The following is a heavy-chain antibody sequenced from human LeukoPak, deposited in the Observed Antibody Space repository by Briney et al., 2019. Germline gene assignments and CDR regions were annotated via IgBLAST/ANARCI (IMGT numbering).Heavy chain of an antibody. J-gene: IGHJ5*02. D-gene: IGHD2-21*02. Sequence: PSETLSLTCAVYGGSFSGYYWSWIRQPPGKGLEWIGEINHSGSTNYNPSLKSRVTISVHTSKNQFPLKLSSVTAADTAVYYCARRAYCGGDCYLFDPWGQGTLVTVSS. CDR2: INHSGST. CDR3: ARRAYCGGDCYLFDP. V-gene: IGHV4-34*01. CDR1: GGSFSGYY.